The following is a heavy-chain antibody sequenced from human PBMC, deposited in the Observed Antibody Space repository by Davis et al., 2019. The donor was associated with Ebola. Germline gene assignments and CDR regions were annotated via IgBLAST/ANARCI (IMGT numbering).Heavy chain of an antibody. CDR1: GFTVSSNY. J-gene: IGHJ4*02. CDR2: IYSGGST. D-gene: IGHD6-19*01. Sequence: GGSLRLSCAASGFTVSSNYMSWVRQAPGKGLEWVSVIYSGGSTYYADSVKGRFTISRDNSKNTLYLQMNSLRDEDTAVYYCAREPGIAVAGTDYWGQGTLVTVSS. V-gene: IGHV3-66*01. CDR3: AREPGIAVAGTDY.